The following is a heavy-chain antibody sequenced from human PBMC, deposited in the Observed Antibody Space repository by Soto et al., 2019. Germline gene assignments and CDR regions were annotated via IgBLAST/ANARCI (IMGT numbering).Heavy chain of an antibody. CDR3: ARGRPSVLRFLEWLPPRDYYGMDV. Sequence: SETLSLTCAVYGGSFSGYYWSWIRQPPGRGLEWIGEINHSGSTNYNPSLKSRVTISVDTSKNQFSLKLSSVTAADTAVYYCARGRPSVLRFLEWLPPRDYYGMDVWGQGTTVTVSS. CDR2: INHSGST. V-gene: IGHV4-34*01. D-gene: IGHD3-3*01. CDR1: GGSFSGYY. J-gene: IGHJ6*02.